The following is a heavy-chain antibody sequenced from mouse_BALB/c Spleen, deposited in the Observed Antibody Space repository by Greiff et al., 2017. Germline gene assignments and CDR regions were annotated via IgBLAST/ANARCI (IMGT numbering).Heavy chain of an antibody. D-gene: IGHD4-1*01. CDR3: ARKGLGDWYFDV. V-gene: IGHV3-2*02. CDR2: ISYSGST. J-gene: IGHJ1*01. CDR1: GYSITSNYA. Sequence: DVQLQESGPGLVKPSQSLSLTCTVTGYSITSNYAWNWIRQFPGNKLEWMGYISYSGSTSYNPSLKSRISITRDTSKNQFFLQLNSVTTEDTATYYCARKGLGDWYFDVWGAGTTVTVSS.